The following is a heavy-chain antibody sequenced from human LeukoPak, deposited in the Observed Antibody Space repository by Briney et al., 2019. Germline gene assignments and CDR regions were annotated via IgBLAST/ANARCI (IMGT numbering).Heavy chain of an antibody. D-gene: IGHD4-17*01. Sequence: ASVKVSCKASGYTFTGYYMHWVRQAPGQGLEWMGRINPNSGGTNYAQKFQGRVTMTRDTSIRTAYMELSRLRSDDTAVYYCARGRYGDYLFDYWGQGTLVTVSS. V-gene: IGHV1-2*06. CDR2: INPNSGGT. CDR1: GYTFTGYY. J-gene: IGHJ4*02. CDR3: ARGRYGDYLFDY.